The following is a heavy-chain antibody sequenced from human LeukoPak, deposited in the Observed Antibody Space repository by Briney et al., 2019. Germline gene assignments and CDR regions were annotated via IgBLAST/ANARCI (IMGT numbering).Heavy chain of an antibody. V-gene: IGHV1-46*01. D-gene: IGHD3-10*01. CDR2: INPRGGFS. CDR3: ARDYGWFDP. CDR1: GYTFINYY. Sequence: ASVKVSCKASGYTFINYYMHWVRQAPGQGLEWMGIINPRGGFSSYAQKFQGRVTMTRDMSTSTVYMELSSLRSDDTAIYYCARDYGWFDPWGQGTLVTVSS. J-gene: IGHJ5*02.